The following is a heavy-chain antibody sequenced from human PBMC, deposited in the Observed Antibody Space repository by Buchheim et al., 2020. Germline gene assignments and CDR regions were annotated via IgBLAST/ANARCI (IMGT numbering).Heavy chain of an antibody. CDR3: ARRVAGRKHYFGMDV. Sequence: EVQLVQSGAEVKKPGESLRISCKGSGYSFTNYWINWVRQMPGKGPEWMGTIDPSDSYTNYSPSFQGHVTISTDKSISTTYLQWSSLKASDTAMYYCARRVAGRKHYFGMDVWGQGTT. J-gene: IGHJ6*02. CDR1: GYSFTNYW. CDR2: IDPSDSYT. D-gene: IGHD6-19*01. V-gene: IGHV5-10-1*01.